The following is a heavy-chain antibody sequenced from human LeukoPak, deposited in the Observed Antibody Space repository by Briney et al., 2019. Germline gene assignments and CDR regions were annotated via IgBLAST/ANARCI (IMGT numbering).Heavy chain of an antibody. CDR2: ISGSGGST. J-gene: IGHJ4*02. V-gene: IGHV3-23*01. Sequence: GGSLRLSCAASEFSVGSNYMTWVRQAPGKGLEWVSAISGSGGSTYYADSVKGRFTISRDNSKNTLYLQMNSLRAEDTAVYYCAKDLWFGETPSSADYWGQGTLVTVSS. D-gene: IGHD3-10*01. CDR1: EFSVGSNY. CDR3: AKDLWFGETPSSADY.